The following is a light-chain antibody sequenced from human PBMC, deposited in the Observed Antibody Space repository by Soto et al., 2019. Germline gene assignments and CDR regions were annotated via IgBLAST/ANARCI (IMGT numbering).Light chain of an antibody. CDR2: TAS. V-gene: IGKV1-17*01. CDR1: QSIRTY. Sequence: DIQVTQSPSSLSASVGDRVTITCRASQSIRTYLNWYQQRPGKPPKLLIHTASPLQSGVPSRFSGSGSGTEFTLTISSLQPEDFATYYCLQHNTYPFTFGQGTKLEI. J-gene: IGKJ2*01. CDR3: LQHNTYPFT.